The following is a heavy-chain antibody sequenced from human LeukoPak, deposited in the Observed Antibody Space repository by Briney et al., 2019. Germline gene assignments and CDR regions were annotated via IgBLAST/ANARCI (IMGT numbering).Heavy chain of an antibody. CDR3: ARSCYNWNCGTIWFDP. CDR2: LWHSGST. Sequence: PSETLSLTCAVSGYSISSGYYWGWIRQPPGKGLEGIGSLWHSGSTYYNPSLRSRVTISVDTSKNQFSLRLTSVTAADTAVYYCARSCYNWNCGTIWFDPWGQGTLVTVSS. J-gene: IGHJ5*02. D-gene: IGHD1-1*01. CDR1: GYSISSGYY. V-gene: IGHV4-38-2*01.